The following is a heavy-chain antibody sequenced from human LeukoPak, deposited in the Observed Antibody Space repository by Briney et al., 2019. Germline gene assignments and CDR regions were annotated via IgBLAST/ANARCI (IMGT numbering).Heavy chain of an antibody. Sequence: GGSLRLSCAASGFTFGDYGMHWVRQLPGKGLEWVSGISSNSGRIGYADSVKGRFTVSRDNAKNSLFLQMNSLRVEDTAFYYCAKGPDSSGNYNRDTLFDPWGQGTLVTVSS. D-gene: IGHD3-22*01. J-gene: IGHJ5*02. V-gene: IGHV3-9*01. CDR2: ISSNSGRI. CDR3: AKGPDSSGNYNRDTLFDP. CDR1: GFTFGDYG.